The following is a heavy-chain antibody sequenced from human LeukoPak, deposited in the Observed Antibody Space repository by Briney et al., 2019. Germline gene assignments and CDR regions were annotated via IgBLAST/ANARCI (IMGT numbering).Heavy chain of an antibody. V-gene: IGHV4-59*01. CDR2: MQSTGNS. J-gene: IGHJ4*02. D-gene: IGHD5-18*01. CDR1: GGSISTYH. CDR3: ARDKQHSYGRYFDH. Sequence: KPSETLSLTCTVSGGSISTYHWNWIRKSPEKGLEWIGYMQSTGNSNYNPSLKSRVTMSVDMSRNQIVLNLSSVTPADTAVYSCARDKQHSYGRYFDHWGQGILVTVSS.